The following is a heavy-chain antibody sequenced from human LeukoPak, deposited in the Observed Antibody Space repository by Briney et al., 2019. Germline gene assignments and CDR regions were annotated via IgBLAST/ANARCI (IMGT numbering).Heavy chain of an antibody. D-gene: IGHD3-22*01. CDR2: ISAYNGNT. Sequence: GASVKVSCKASGYTFTSYGISWVRQAPGQGLEWMGWISAYNGNTNYAQKLQGRVTMTTDTSTSTAYMELSRLRSDDTAVYYCARAPSYYYDSSGYTIPTSTGYYFDYWGQGTLVTVSS. CDR3: ARAPSYYYDSSGYTIPTSTGYYFDY. J-gene: IGHJ4*02. CDR1: GYTFTSYG. V-gene: IGHV1-18*01.